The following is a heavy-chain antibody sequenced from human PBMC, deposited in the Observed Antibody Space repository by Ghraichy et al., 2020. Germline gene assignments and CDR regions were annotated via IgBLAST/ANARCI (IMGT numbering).Heavy chain of an antibody. Sequence: SETLSLTCAVSGGSISSSNWWSWVRQPPGKGLEWIGEIYHSGSTNYNPSLKSRVTISVDKSKNQFSLKLSSVTAADTAVYYCARVSEQLGGVFDYWGQGTLVTVSS. CDR2: IYHSGST. J-gene: IGHJ4*02. CDR1: GGSISSSNW. V-gene: IGHV4-4*02. D-gene: IGHD6-6*01. CDR3: ARVSEQLGGVFDY.